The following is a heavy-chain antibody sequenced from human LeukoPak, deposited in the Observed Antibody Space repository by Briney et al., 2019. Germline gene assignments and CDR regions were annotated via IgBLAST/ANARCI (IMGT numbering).Heavy chain of an antibody. Sequence: SETLSLTCTVSGVSISTSNYHWRWIRQPPGKGLEWIGSIHYSGSTYYKPSLQSRVIISIDTAKNKLSLNLTSVTAADTAVYYCAREETSTVWDWGQGTLVTVSS. V-gene: IGHV4-39*07. D-gene: IGHD3-16*01. CDR2: IHYSGST. J-gene: IGHJ4*02. CDR1: GVSISTSNYH. CDR3: AREETSTVWD.